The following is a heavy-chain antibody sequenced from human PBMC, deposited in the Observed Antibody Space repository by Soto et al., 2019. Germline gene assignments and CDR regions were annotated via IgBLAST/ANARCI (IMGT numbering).Heavy chain of an antibody. CDR1: GFTFSSYG. Sequence: ESGGGVVQPGRSLRLSCAASGFTFSSYGMHWVRQAPGKGLEWVAVISYDGSNKYYADSVKGRFTISRDNSKNTLYLQMNSLRAEDTAVYYCAKDSWNDYYDSSGYYYYYGMDVWGQGTTVTVSS. CDR2: ISYDGSNK. V-gene: IGHV3-30*18. CDR3: AKDSWNDYYDSSGYYYYYGMDV. J-gene: IGHJ6*02. D-gene: IGHD3-22*01.